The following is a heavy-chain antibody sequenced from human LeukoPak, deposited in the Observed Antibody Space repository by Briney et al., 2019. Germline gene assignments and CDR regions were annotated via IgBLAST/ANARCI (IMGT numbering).Heavy chain of an antibody. V-gene: IGHV3-53*01. CDR3: ARDSFPNDYGDYDLRGPNGWFDP. CDR1: GFTVSSNY. Sequence: GGSLRLSCAASGFTVSSNYMSWVRQAPGKGLEWVSVIYSGGDTYYADSVKGRFTISRDNSKNTVYLQMNSLRAEDTAVYYCARDSFPNDYGDYDLRGPNGWFDPWGQGTLVTVSS. D-gene: IGHD4-17*01. J-gene: IGHJ5*02. CDR2: IYSGGDT.